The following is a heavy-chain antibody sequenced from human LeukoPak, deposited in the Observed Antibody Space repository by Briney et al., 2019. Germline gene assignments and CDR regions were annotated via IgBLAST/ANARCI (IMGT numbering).Heavy chain of an antibody. D-gene: IGHD5-24*01. CDR2: IHHSGST. CDR3: ASAQKPVDGYNDGRGSPFDY. CDR1: GGSFSGYY. Sequence: SETLSLTCAVYGGSFSGYYWSWIRQPPGKGLEWIGEIHHSGSTNYNPSLTSRGTISVDTSKNQFSLKLSSVTAADTAVYYCASAQKPVDGYNDGRGSPFDYWGQGTLVTVSS. V-gene: IGHV4-34*01. J-gene: IGHJ4*02.